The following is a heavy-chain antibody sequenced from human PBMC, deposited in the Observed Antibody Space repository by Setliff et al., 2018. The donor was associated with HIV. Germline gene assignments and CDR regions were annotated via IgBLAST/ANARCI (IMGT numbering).Heavy chain of an antibody. V-gene: IGHV4-4*09. D-gene: IGHD2-2*02. CDR1: GGSISSYY. Sequence: PSETLSLTCTVSGGSISSYYWSWIRQPPGKGLEWIGYIYTSGTTNYNPSLRSRVTISVDTSKNQFSLRLSSVTAADTAVYYCAREGFYNSYYYYMDVWGIGTTVTVSS. CDR3: AREGFYNSYYYYMDV. CDR2: IYTSGTT. J-gene: IGHJ6*03.